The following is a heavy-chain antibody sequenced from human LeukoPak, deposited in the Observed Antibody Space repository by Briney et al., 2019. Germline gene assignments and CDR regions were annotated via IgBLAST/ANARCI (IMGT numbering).Heavy chain of an antibody. CDR3: AKEGRLTVAAVVVENYFDY. V-gene: IGHV3-23*01. CDR1: GXTFSRSA. J-gene: IGHJ4*02. D-gene: IGHD3-22*01. Sequence: GGSLRLSCVGSGXTFSRSAMSWVRLAPGKGLEWVSGISGSGGHTYYTDSVKGRFTISRDNSGTTVSLQMNSLTTDDTAVYFCAKEGRLTVAAVVVENYFDYWGQGTPVIVSA. CDR2: ISGSGGHT.